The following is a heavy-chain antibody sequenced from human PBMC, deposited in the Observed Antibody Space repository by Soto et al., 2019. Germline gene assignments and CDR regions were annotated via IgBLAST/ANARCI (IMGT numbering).Heavy chain of an antibody. V-gene: IGHV3-48*02. D-gene: IGHD6-19*01. Sequence: GGSLRLSCAASGFTFSSYSMNWVRQAPGKGLEWVSYISSSSSTIYYADSVKGRFTISRDNAKNSLYLQMNSLRDEDTAVYYCATIQWLGNYYYYGMDVWGQGTTVTVAS. CDR3: ATIQWLGNYYYYGMDV. CDR1: GFTFSSYS. J-gene: IGHJ6*02. CDR2: ISSSSSTI.